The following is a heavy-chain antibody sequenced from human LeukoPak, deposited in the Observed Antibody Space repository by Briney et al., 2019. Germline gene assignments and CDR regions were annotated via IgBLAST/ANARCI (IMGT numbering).Heavy chain of an antibody. CDR3: ARAPELGWSMYYFDY. CDR1: GYTFTSYG. CDR2: ISAYNGNT. Sequence: GASVKVSCKASGYTFTSYGISWVRQAPGQGLEWMGWISAYNGNTNYAQKLQGRVTITADESTSTAYMELSSLRSEDTAVYYCARAPELGWSMYYFDYWGQGTLVTVSS. V-gene: IGHV1-18*01. J-gene: IGHJ4*02. D-gene: IGHD2-15*01.